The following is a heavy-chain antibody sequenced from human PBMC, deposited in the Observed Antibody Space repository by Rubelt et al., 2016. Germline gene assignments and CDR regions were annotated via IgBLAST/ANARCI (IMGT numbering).Heavy chain of an antibody. CDR2: IWYAGSNK. J-gene: IGHJ4*02. V-gene: IGHV3-33*08. CDR1: GFTVSSNY. Sequence: VQLVESGGGLVQPGGSLRLSCAASGFTVSSNYMSWVRQAPGKGLEWVAVIWYAGSNKYYADSVKGRFTISRENSKNTLYLQMNSLRAEDTAVYYCARGGMGGSTGYFDYWGQGTLVTVSS. D-gene: IGHD1-26*01. CDR3: ARGGMGGSTGYFDY.